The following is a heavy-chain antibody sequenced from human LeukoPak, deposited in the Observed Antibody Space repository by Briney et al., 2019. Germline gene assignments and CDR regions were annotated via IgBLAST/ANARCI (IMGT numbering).Heavy chain of an antibody. D-gene: IGHD4-17*01. CDR2: FDPEDGET. J-gene: IGHJ3*02. CDR3: ATATFGENVPVAFDI. Sequence: ASVKVSCKVSGYTLTESSMHWVRQAPGKGLEWMGGFDPEDGETIYAQKFQGRVTMTEDTSTDTAYMELSSLRSEDTAVYYCATATFGENVPVAFDIWGQGTMVTVSS. V-gene: IGHV1-24*01. CDR1: GYTLTESS.